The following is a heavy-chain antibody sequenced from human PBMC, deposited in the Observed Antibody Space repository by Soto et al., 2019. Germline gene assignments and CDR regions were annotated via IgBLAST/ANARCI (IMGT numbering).Heavy chain of an antibody. V-gene: IGHV5-51*01. Sequence: PGESLKISCKGSGYSFTSYWIGWVRQMPGKGLEWMGIIYPGDSDTRYSPSFQGQVTIPADKSISTAYLQWSSLKASDTAMYYCARGSGHDYYYYYGMDVWGQGTTVTVS. J-gene: IGHJ6*02. CDR3: ARGSGHDYYYYYGMDV. CDR2: IYPGDSDT. D-gene: IGHD2-15*01. CDR1: GYSFTSYW.